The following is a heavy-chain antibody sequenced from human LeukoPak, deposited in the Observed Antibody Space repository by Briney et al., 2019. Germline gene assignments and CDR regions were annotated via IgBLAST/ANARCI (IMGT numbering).Heavy chain of an antibody. CDR2: ISYDGSDE. J-gene: IGHJ4*02. Sequence: GTSLRLSCAASGFSFRSNGMHWVRQAPGRGLDWVAFISYDGSDEYYADSVKGRFTISRDNSKNTLYLQMNSLRAEDTAVYYCARGPSGYHNTGGQGTLVTVSS. V-gene: IGHV3-30*03. CDR1: GFSFRSNG. CDR3: ARGPSGYHNT. D-gene: IGHD5-12*01.